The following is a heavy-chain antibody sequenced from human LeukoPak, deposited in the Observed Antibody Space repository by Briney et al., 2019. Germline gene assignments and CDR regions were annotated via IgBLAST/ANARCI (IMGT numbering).Heavy chain of an antibody. D-gene: IGHD3-3*01. CDR1: GFTFSSYS. Sequence: GSLRLSCAASGFTFSSYSMNWVRQAPGKGLEWVSSISSSSSYIYYADSVKGRFTISRDNAKNSLYLQMSSLRAEDTAVYYCARAYYDFWSGSLDYWGQGTLVTVSS. J-gene: IGHJ4*02. CDR3: ARAYYDFWSGSLDY. CDR2: ISSSSSYI. V-gene: IGHV3-21*01.